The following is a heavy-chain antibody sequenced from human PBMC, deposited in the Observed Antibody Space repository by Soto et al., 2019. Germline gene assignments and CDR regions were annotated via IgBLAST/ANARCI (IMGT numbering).Heavy chain of an antibody. V-gene: IGHV3-48*03. D-gene: IGHD3-10*01. CDR3: ARADLLRALDY. Sequence: EVQLVESGGGLVQPGGSLRLSCAASGFTFSSYEMNRVRQAPGKGLEWVSYISSSGSTIYYADSVKGRFTISRDNAKNSLYLQMNSLRAEDTAVYYCARADLLRALDYWGQGTLVTVSS. CDR2: ISSSGSTI. CDR1: GFTFSSYE. J-gene: IGHJ4*02.